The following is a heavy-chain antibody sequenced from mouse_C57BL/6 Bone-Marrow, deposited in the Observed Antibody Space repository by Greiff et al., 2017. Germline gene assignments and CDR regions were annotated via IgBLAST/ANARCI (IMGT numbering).Heavy chain of an antibody. D-gene: IGHD1-1*01. Sequence: QVQLQQPGAELVMPGASVKLSCKASGYTFTSYWMHWVKQRPGQGLEWIGEIDPSDSYTNYNQKFKGKSTLTVDKSSSTAYMQLSSLTSEDSAVYYCAREVITTVVAKDWYFDVGGTGTTVTVSS. CDR1: GYTFTSYW. V-gene: IGHV1-69*01. CDR2: IDPSDSYT. J-gene: IGHJ1*03. CDR3: AREVITTVVAKDWYFDV.